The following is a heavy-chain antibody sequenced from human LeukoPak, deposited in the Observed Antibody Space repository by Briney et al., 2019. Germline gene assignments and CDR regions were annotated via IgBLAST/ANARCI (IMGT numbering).Heavy chain of an antibody. CDR3: AKWGDYDVLTGYYDSDY. V-gene: IGHV3-23*01. CDR2: VSGGDTST. Sequence: GGSLRLSCAASGFTFSNYSMSWVRQAPGKGLEWVSAVSGGDTSTYYTDSVKGRFTISRDNSKNTLYLQMNSLSAEDTAIYYGAKWGDYDVLTGYYDSDYWGQGTLVTVSS. CDR1: GFTFSNYS. D-gene: IGHD3-9*01. J-gene: IGHJ4*02.